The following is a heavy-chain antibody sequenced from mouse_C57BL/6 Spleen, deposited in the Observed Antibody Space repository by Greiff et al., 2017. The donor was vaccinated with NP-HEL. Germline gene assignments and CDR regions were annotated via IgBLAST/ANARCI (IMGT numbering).Heavy chain of an antibody. CDR1: GYTFTSYW. CDR2: IDPSDSET. V-gene: IGHV1-52*01. CDR3: ARRTTVVPFDY. J-gene: IGHJ2*01. Sequence: VQLKQPGAELVRPGSSVKLSCKASGYTFTSYWMHWVKQRPIQGLEWIGNIDPSDSETHYNQKFKDKATLTVDKSSSTAYMQLSSLTSEDSAVYYCARRTTVVPFDYWGQGTTLTVSS. D-gene: IGHD1-1*01.